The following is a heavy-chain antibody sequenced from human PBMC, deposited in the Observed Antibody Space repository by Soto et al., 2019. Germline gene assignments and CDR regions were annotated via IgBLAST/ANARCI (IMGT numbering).Heavy chain of an antibody. CDR1: DDSINSDKYY. D-gene: IGHD5-12*01. V-gene: IGHV4-39*01. CDR3: ARLEGLATISYYFDF. Sequence: QLQLQESGPGLVKPSETLSLTCSVSDDSINSDKYYWGWIRQPPGKGPEWIGSIYYRGNAYYNPSLQTRVTISLDKSKSLFSLKLNSVTAADSAVYFCARLEGLATISYYFDFWGPGALVTVSS. J-gene: IGHJ4*02. CDR2: IYYRGNA.